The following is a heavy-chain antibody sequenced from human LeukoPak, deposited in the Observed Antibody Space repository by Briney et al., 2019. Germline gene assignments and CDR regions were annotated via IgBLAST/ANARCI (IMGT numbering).Heavy chain of an antibody. J-gene: IGHJ4*02. V-gene: IGHV4-34*01. D-gene: IGHD1-1*01. CDR1: GGSFSGYY. CDR2: INHSGST. CDR3: ARGTQLYYFDY. Sequence: SETLSLTCAVYGGSFSGYYWSWIRQPPGKGLEWIGEINHSGSTNYNPSLKSRVTISVDTSKNQFSLKLSSVTDADTAVYYCARGTQLYYFDYWGQGTLVTVSS.